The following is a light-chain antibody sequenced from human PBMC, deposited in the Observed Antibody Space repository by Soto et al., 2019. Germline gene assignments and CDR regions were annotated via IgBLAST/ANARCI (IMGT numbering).Light chain of an antibody. J-gene: IGLJ3*02. Sequence: QSALTQPASVSGSPGQSITISCTGTSSDVGSYNLVSWYQQHPGKAPKLMIYEVSKRPSGVSNRFSGSKSGNTDSLTISGLQAEDEADYYCCSHAGSSTWVFGGGTKVTVL. CDR1: SSDVGSYNL. CDR3: CSHAGSSTWV. V-gene: IGLV2-23*02. CDR2: EVS.